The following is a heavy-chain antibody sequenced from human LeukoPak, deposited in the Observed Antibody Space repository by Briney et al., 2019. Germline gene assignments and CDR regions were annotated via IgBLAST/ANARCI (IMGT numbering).Heavy chain of an antibody. D-gene: IGHD6-19*01. CDR2: ISAYNGNT. CDR1: GGTFSSYA. CDR3: ARDEQWPNWFDP. J-gene: IGHJ5*02. Sequence: ASVKVSCKASGGTFSSYAISWVRQAPGQGLEWMGWISAYNGNTNYAQKFQGRVTITRDTSASTAYMELSSLRSEDTAVYYCARDEQWPNWFDPWGQGTLVTVSS. V-gene: IGHV1-18*01.